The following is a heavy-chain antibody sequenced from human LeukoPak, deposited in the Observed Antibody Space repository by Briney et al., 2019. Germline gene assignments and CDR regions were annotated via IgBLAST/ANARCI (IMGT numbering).Heavy chain of an antibody. J-gene: IGHJ3*02. CDR1: GFTISSYW. CDR3: ARGPTDFDASDI. V-gene: IGHV3-7*01. Sequence: GGSLRLSCAASGFTISSYWMSWVRQVPGKGLESVAHIKQDGSETYYVDTVRGRFIISRDNAKNSLYLQMNSLRVEDTAVYHCARGPTDFDASDIWGHGTLVTVFS. CDR2: IKQDGSET.